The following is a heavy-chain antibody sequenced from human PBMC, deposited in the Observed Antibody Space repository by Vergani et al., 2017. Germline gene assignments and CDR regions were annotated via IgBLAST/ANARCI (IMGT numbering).Heavy chain of an antibody. J-gene: IGHJ3*02. CDR3: ARGAYCGGDCYSGHDAFDI. V-gene: IGHV4-59*01. Sequence: QVQLQESGPGLVKPSETLSLTCTVSGGSISSYYWSWIRQPPGKGLEWIGYIYYSGSTNYNPSLKSRVTISVDTSKNQFSLKLSSVTAADTAVYYCARGAYCGGDCYSGHDAFDIWGQGTMVTVSS. D-gene: IGHD2-21*02. CDR2: IYYSGST. CDR1: GGSISSYY.